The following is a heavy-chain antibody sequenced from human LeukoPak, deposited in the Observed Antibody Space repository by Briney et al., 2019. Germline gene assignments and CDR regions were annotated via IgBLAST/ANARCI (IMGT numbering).Heavy chain of an antibody. CDR3: ATDGLPVDVLGAAVDL. CDR2: IFNDGSNT. J-gene: IGHJ5*02. Sequence: PGTSLRLSCAASGLTFKNYGMHWVRQAPDKGLEWVALIFNDGSNTNYADSVKGRFIISRDNSKNTVYLQMNSLSAEDTAVYYCATDGLPVDVLGAAVDLWGRGTLVAVSS. V-gene: IGHV3-33*03. CDR1: GLTFKNYG. D-gene: IGHD2-15*01.